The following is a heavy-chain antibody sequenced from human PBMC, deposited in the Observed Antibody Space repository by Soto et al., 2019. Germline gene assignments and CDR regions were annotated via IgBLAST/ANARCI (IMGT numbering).Heavy chain of an antibody. Sequence: EVQLLESGGGLVQPGGSLRLTCAASGFTFGTYAMSWVRQAPGEGLEWVAGLFWHGSGISYADSVKGRFTSSRDNSNNMVYLQMHLLRDEDTVVDDCAKDSQPDGRWPFGHWGRGTLVIVSS. V-gene: IGHV3-23*01. CDR3: AKDSQPDGRWPFGH. J-gene: IGHJ4*02. D-gene: IGHD2-15*01. CDR2: LFWHGSGI. CDR1: GFTFGTYA.